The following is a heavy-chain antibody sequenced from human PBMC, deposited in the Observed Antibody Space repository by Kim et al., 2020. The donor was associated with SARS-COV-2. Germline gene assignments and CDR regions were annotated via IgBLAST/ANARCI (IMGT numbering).Heavy chain of an antibody. CDR3: ARGAVTSYYYYYYGMDV. CDR1: GYTFTSYY. V-gene: IGHV1-46*01. D-gene: IGHD4-17*01. CDR2: INPSGGST. J-gene: IGHJ6*02. Sequence: ASVKVSCKASGYTFTSYYMHWVRQAPGQGLEWMGIINPSGGSTSYAQKFQGRVTMTRDTSTSTVYMELSSLRSEDTAVYYCARGAVTSYYYYYYGMDVWGQGTTVTVSS.